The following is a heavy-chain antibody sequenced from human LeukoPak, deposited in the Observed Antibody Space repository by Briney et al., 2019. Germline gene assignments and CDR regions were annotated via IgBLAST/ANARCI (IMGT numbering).Heavy chain of an antibody. V-gene: IGHV1-46*01. CDR1: GYTFSSYF. D-gene: IGHD2-15*01. CDR3: ARDLAMVVALDYYYYYMDV. CDR2: INPSGGST. Sequence: ASVKVSCKASGYTFSSYFMHWVRQAPGQGLEWTGIINPSGGSTSYAQKFQGRVTMTRDTSTSTVYMELSSLRSEDTAVYYCARDLAMVVALDYYYYYMDVWGKGTTVTVSS. J-gene: IGHJ6*03.